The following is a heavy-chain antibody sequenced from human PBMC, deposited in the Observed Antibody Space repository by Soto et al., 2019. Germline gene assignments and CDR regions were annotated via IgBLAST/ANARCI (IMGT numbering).Heavy chain of an antibody. J-gene: IGHJ2*01. D-gene: IGHD5-18*01. CDR3: ARASIQLWGGGYLEL. CDR1: GFMFSAYG. Sequence: QVQLVESGGGVVQPARSLRLSCAASGFMFSAYGMHWVRQAPGKGLEWVAVIWYDGSKKYYEDSVKGRFTISRDNSKSPRFLRMTSLGARATAVYFGARASIQLWGGGYLELWGRGTLVTVSS. V-gene: IGHV3-33*01. CDR2: IWYDGSKK.